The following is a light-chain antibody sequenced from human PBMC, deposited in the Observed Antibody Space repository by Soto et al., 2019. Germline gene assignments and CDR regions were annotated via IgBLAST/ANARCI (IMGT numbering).Light chain of an antibody. CDR1: SSDVCGYNY. CDR3: SSYAGSNNLV. CDR2: EVS. Sequence: QSALTQPPSASGSPGQSVTISCTGTSSDVCGYNYVSWYQQHPGKAPKLLIYEVSKRPSGIPDRFSGSTSGNTASLTVSGLQAEDEADYYCSSYAGSNNLVFGGGTKLTVL. V-gene: IGLV2-8*01. J-gene: IGLJ2*01.